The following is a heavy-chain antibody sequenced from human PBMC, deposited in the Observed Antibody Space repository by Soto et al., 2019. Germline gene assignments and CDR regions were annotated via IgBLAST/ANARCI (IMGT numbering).Heavy chain of an antibody. J-gene: IGHJ4*02. CDR1: GYSFSRYS. CDR3: ASDLPPIDY. CDR2: ISAYNGNT. Sequence: QVQLVQSGAEVKKPGASVKVSCKASGYSFSRYSISWMRQAPGQGLEWMGWISAYNGNTNYAQNLQGRVTMTTDTSTSTAYMELRSLRFDDTAVYYCASDLPPIDYWGQGTLVTVSS. V-gene: IGHV1-18*01.